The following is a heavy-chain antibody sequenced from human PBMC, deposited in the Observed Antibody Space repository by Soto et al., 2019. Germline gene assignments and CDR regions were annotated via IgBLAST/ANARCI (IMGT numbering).Heavy chain of an antibody. CDR3: ARYGDILTGYYKYYYYYGMDV. CDR1: GYTFTSYA. J-gene: IGHJ6*02. V-gene: IGHV1-3*01. Sequence: ASVKVSCKASGYTFTSYAMHWVRQAPGQRLERMGWINAGNGNTNYAQKLQGRVTMTTDTSTSTAYIELRSLRSDDTAVYYCARYGDILTGYYKYYYYYGMDVWGQGTTVTV. D-gene: IGHD3-9*01. CDR2: INAGNGNT.